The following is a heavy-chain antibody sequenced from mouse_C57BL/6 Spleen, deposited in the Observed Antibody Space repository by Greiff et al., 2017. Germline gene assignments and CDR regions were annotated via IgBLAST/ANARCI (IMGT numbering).Heavy chain of an antibody. D-gene: IGHD2-3*01. CDR1: GFTFSDYG. Sequence: EVQGVESGGGLVKPGGSLKLSCAASGFTFSDYGMHWVRQAPEKGLEWVAYISSGSSTIYYADTVKGRFTISRDNAKNTLFLQMTSLRSEDTAMYYCARDYDGYLGYFDVWGTGTTVTVSS. V-gene: IGHV5-17*01. CDR3: ARDYDGYLGYFDV. CDR2: ISSGSSTI. J-gene: IGHJ1*03.